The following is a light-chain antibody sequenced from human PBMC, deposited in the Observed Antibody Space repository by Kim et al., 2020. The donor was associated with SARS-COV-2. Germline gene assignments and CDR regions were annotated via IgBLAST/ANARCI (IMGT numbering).Light chain of an antibody. J-gene: IGKJ4*01. CDR3: QQYNNWPPLT. Sequence: EIVMTQSPATLSVSPGERATLSCRASQGVSTNLAWYQQKPRQDPRLLIYGASTRATGIPARFSGSGSGTEFTLTISSLQSEDFAVYYCQQYNNWPPLTFGGGTKVDIK. CDR1: QGVSTN. V-gene: IGKV3-15*01. CDR2: GAS.